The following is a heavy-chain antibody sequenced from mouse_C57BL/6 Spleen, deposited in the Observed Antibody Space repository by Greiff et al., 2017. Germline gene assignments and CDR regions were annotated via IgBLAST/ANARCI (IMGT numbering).Heavy chain of an antibody. CDR2: INPSNGGT. CDR1: GYTFTSYW. Sequence: QVQLQQPGTELVKPGASVKLSCKASGYTFTSYWMHWVKQRPGQGLAWIGNINPSNGGTNYNAKFKSKATLTVDKSSSTAYMQLSSLTSEDSAVYYCAREGDNFDYWGQGTTLTVSS. CDR3: AREGDNFDY. J-gene: IGHJ2*01. V-gene: IGHV1-53*01.